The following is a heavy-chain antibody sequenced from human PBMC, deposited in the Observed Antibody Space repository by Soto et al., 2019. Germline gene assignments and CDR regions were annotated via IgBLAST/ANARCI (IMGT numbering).Heavy chain of an antibody. D-gene: IGHD3-22*01. V-gene: IGHV3-23*01. CDR2: ISGSGGST. Sequence: GGSLRLSCAASGFTFSSYAMSWVRQAPGKGLEWVSAISGSGGSTYYADSVKGRFTISRDNSKNKLYLQMNSLRAEDTAVYYCAKDRGYDSSGYSTHSSPALALTSALYYWGQGTLVTVSS. J-gene: IGHJ4*02. CDR1: GFTFSSYA. CDR3: AKDRGYDSSGYSTHSSPALALTSALYY.